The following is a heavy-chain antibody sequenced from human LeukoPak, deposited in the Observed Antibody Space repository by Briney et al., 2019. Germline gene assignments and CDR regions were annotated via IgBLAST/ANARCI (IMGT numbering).Heavy chain of an antibody. D-gene: IGHD1-14*01. V-gene: IGHV4-4*07. Sequence: SSETLSLTCTVSGGSISSYYWSWIRQPAGKGLEWIGRVSQWNTNYNPSLKSRVSMSVQASRNQFSLRLNSATAADTAVYYCARQGSDNHFDSWGPGTLVTVSS. CDR3: ARQGSDNHFDS. CDR1: GGSISSYY. J-gene: IGHJ4*02. CDR2: VSQWNT.